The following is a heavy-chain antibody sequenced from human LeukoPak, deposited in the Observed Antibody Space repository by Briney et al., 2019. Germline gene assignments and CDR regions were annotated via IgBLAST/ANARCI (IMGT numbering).Heavy chain of an antibody. V-gene: IGHV4-4*07. D-gene: IGHD6-13*01. CDR2: IYTSGST. CDR3: AREQQLVRGQVFTDY. J-gene: IGHJ4*02. CDR1: GGSISSYY. Sequence: SETLSLTCTVSGGSISSYYWSWIRQPAGKGLEWIGRIYTSGSTNYNPSLKSRVAMSVDTSKNQFSLKLSSVTAADTAVYYCAREQQLVRGQVFTDYWGQGTLVTVSS.